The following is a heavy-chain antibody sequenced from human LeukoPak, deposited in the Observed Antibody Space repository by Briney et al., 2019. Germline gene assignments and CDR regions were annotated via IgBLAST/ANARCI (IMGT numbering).Heavy chain of an antibody. D-gene: IGHD3-3*01. Sequence: PSETLSLTCAVSGYSISSGYYWGWIRQPPGKGLEWIGSIYHSGSTYYNPSLKSRVTISVDTSKNQFSLKLSSVTAADTAVYYCARIYSIFGDWFDPWGQGTLVTVSS. CDR1: GYSISSGYY. CDR2: IYHSGST. CDR3: ARIYSIFGDWFDP. V-gene: IGHV4-38-2*01. J-gene: IGHJ5*02.